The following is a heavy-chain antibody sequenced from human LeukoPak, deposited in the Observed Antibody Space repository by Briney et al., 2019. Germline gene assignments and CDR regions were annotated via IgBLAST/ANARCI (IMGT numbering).Heavy chain of an antibody. Sequence: ASVKVSCKAYGYTFTSYYMHWVRQAPGQGFEWMGWINPNSGGTNYAQKFQGRVTMTRDSSISTAYMELSRLSSDDTAVYYCATARDILTTISVGGFDYWGQGTLVTVSS. V-gene: IGHV1-2*02. CDR2: INPNSGGT. CDR1: GYTFTSYY. D-gene: IGHD5-12*01. CDR3: ATARDILTTISVGGFDY. J-gene: IGHJ4*02.